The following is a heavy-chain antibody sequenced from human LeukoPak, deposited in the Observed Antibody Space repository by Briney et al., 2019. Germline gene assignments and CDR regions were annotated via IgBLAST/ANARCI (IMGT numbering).Heavy chain of an antibody. V-gene: IGHV3-48*01. Sequence: PGGSLRLSCAASGFTFSSYSMNWVRQAPGKGLEWVSYISSSSSAIYYADSVKGRFTISRDKAKNSLYLQMNSLRAEDTAVYYCAKEIAVARGAFDIWGQGTMVTVSS. CDR3: AKEIAVARGAFDI. J-gene: IGHJ3*02. CDR1: GFTFSSYS. D-gene: IGHD6-19*01. CDR2: ISSSSSAI.